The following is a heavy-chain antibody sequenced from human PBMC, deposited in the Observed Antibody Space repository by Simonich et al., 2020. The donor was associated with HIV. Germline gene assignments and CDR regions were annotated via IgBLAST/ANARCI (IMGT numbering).Heavy chain of an antibody. V-gene: IGHV1-18*01. CDR3: ARSIWNLQDAIDF. J-gene: IGHJ4*02. CDR2: INSYNGTT. D-gene: IGHD1-1*01. CDR1: GFTFASFD. Sequence: QVQMVQSGAEVKKPGASVKVSCKASGFTFASFDITWVRQAPGQGLEWMGWINSYNGTTNDAQNLQGRVTLTTDTSTSTAYMELRSLRSDDTAVYYCARSIWNLQDAIDFWGQGTLVTVSS.